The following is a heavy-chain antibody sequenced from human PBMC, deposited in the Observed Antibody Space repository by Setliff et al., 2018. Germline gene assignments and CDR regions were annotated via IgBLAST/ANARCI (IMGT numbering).Heavy chain of an antibody. CDR2: ISAYTGNT. J-gene: IGHJ4*02. Sequence: ASVKVSCKASGYTFTSYGITWVRQAPGQGLEWMGWISAYTGNTNYAQKVQGRVSMTTDTSTNTAYMELRSLTSDDTAVYYCSRLVRYCTKTSCQGASGAELWGQGTLVTVSS. CDR1: GYTFTSYG. D-gene: IGHD2-8*01. CDR3: SRLVRYCTKTSCQGASGAEL. V-gene: IGHV1-18*01.